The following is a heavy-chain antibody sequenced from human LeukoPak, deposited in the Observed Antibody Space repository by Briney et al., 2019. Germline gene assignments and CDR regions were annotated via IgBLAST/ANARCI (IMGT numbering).Heavy chain of an antibody. Sequence: ASVKVSCKASGYTFTSYGISWVRQAPGQGLEWMGWISAYNGNTNYAQKLQGRVTMTTDTSTSTAYMELRSLRSDDTAVYYFARDPNNGVYYXXXSGYSDFDYWGQGTLVTV. J-gene: IGHJ4*02. CDR1: GYTFTSYG. V-gene: IGHV1-18*01. CDR3: ARDPNNGVYYXXXSGYSDFDY. D-gene: IGHD3-22*01. CDR2: ISAYNGNT.